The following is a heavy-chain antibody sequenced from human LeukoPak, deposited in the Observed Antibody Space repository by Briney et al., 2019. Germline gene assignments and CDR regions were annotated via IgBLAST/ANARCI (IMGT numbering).Heavy chain of an antibody. V-gene: IGHV1-2*06. Sequence: ASVKVSCKASGGTFSSYTISWVRQAPGQGLEWMGRINPNSGGTNYAQKFQGRVTMTRDTSISTAYMELSRLRSDDTAVYYCARDDNWNQFDYWGQGTLVTVSS. CDR1: GGTFSSYT. CDR2: INPNSGGT. D-gene: IGHD1-20*01. J-gene: IGHJ4*02. CDR3: ARDDNWNQFDY.